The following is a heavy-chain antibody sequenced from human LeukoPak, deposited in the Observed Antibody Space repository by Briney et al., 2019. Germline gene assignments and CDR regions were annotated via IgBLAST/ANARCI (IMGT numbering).Heavy chain of an antibody. Sequence: GGSLRLSCAASGFTFSSYSMNWVRQAPGKGLEWVSGINWNGGSTGYADSVKGRFTISRDNAKNSLYLQMNSLRAEDTALYYCARGWSRLVRALSVYWGQGTLVTVSS. D-gene: IGHD6-19*01. V-gene: IGHV3-20*04. CDR3: ARGWSRLVRALSVY. CDR1: GFTFSSYS. J-gene: IGHJ4*02. CDR2: INWNGGST.